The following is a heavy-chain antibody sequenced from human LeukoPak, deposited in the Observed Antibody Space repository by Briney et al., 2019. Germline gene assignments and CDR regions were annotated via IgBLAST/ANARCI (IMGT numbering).Heavy chain of an antibody. CDR3: ATYYYDSSDYQDY. Sequence: SQTLSLTRTVSGGSISSSGYYWSWIRQPAGKGLEWIGRIYTSGSTNYNPSLKSRLTISVDTSKNQFSLKLSSVTAADTAIYYCATYYYDSSDYQDYWGQGTLVTVSS. CDR2: IYTSGST. CDR1: GGSISSSGYY. D-gene: IGHD3-22*01. V-gene: IGHV4-61*02. J-gene: IGHJ4*02.